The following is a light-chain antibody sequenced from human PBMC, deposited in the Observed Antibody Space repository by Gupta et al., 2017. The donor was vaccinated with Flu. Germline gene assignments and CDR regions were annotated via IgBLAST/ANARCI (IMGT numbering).Light chain of an antibody. Sequence: YLDWFQAKAGQTPRALTYVPSYPLPRVRDRFSSRGSGTDFTLKSSRVEAEDVGIYSCMQSKSGPWTLGHGTKVEI. CDR1: Y. J-gene: IGKJ1*01. V-gene: IGKV2-30*01. CDR2: VPS. CDR3: MQSKSGPWT.